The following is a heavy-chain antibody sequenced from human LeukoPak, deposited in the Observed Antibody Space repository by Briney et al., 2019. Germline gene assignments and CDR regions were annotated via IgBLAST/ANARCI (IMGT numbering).Heavy chain of an antibody. CDR2: IYTSGST. CDR1: GGSISSSSYF. CDR3: ARETHMYCKSNSCYGYFDL. D-gene: IGHD2-2*01. V-gene: IGHV4-39*07. J-gene: IGHJ2*01. Sequence: SETLSLTCTVSGGSISSSSYFWGWIRQPPGKGLEWIGRIYTSGSTNYHPSLRGRVTVSQDISKNQFSLKLSSVTAADTAVYYCARETHMYCKSNSCYGYFDLWGRGTLVTVSS.